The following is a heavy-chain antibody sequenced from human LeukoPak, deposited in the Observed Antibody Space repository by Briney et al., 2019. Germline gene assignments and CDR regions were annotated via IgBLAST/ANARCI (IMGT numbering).Heavy chain of an antibody. CDR3: ARSKWVAATYFDY. J-gene: IGHJ4*02. CDR2: IYHSGST. Sequence: SETLSLTCAVSGCSISSGYYWDWIRQPPGQGLEWIGSIYHSGSTYYNPSLKSRVTISVDTSKNQFSLKLSSVTAADTAVYYCARSKWVAATYFDYWGQGTLVTVSS. D-gene: IGHD2-15*01. V-gene: IGHV4-38-2*01. CDR1: GCSISSGYY.